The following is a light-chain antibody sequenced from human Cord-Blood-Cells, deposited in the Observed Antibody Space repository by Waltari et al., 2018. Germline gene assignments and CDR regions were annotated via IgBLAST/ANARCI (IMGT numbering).Light chain of an antibody. CDR3: HSRDSSGNHLGV. CDR1: SLRSYY. V-gene: IGLV3-19*01. CDR2: GQN. J-gene: IGLJ3*02. Sequence: SSELPQDPAVSVALGQTVRLTCQGDSLRSYYASWSHKKPGQAPVLVIYGQNNRPSGIPDLFAGSSSGNTASLAITGAQSEDEADYYCHSRDSSGNHLGVFGGGTKLTVL.